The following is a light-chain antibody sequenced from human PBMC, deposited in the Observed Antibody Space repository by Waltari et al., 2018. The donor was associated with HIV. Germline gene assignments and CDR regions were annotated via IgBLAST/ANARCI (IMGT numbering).Light chain of an antibody. J-gene: IGLJ2*01. V-gene: IGLV1-51*01. CDR1: SSNIGTNY. Sequence: QSVLTQPPSVSATPGQKVTISCSGSSSNIGTNYVSWYQQLPGTAPKLLICDTNKVPVGIPDRFSGSKYGTSATLGITGLQTGDEADYYCGTWDNSLSAAVFGGGTRLTVL. CDR2: DTN. CDR3: GTWDNSLSAAV.